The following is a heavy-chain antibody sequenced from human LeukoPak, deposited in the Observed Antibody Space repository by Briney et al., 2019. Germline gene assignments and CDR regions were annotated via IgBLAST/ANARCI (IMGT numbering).Heavy chain of an antibody. Sequence: GGSMTLSCAASGSTFSSYWLHWVRQAPGKGLVWVSRIKSDGSSTSYADSVKGRFTISRDNAKNTLYLQMNSLRAEDTAVYYCARGFGDYWGQGTLVTVSS. J-gene: IGHJ4*02. D-gene: IGHD3-10*01. V-gene: IGHV3-74*01. CDR3: ARGFGDY. CDR2: IKSDGSST. CDR1: GSTFSSYW.